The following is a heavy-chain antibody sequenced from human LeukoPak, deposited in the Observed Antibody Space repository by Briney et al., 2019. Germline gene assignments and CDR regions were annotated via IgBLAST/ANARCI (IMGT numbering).Heavy chain of an antibody. Sequence: GGSLRLSCAASGFTFSNYWMTWVRQAPGKGLEWVANIKQDGGETYYVDSVKGRFTISRDNAKNSLYTQMNSLRAEDTALYYWARLPGIAAAGRIGYYYYGMDVWGQGTTVTVSS. D-gene: IGHD6-13*01. CDR3: ARLPGIAAAGRIGYYYYGMDV. V-gene: IGHV3-7*04. CDR1: GFTFSNYW. CDR2: IKQDGGET. J-gene: IGHJ6*02.